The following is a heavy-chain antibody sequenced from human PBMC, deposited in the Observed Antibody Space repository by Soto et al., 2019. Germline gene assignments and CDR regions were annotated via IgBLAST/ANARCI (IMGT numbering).Heavy chain of an antibody. CDR3: ARDPELHGLDY. J-gene: IGHJ4*02. V-gene: IGHV4-59*01. Sequence: QVQLQESGPGLVKPSETLSLTCNVSGTSIFAYYWTWIRQPPGKALEWIGYISYRGSTKYNPSLKSRVAISLDTSRNQFSLKLTPVTASDTAIYFCARDPELHGLDYWGQGTLVTVS. D-gene: IGHD2-21*01. CDR1: GTSIFAYY. CDR2: ISYRGST.